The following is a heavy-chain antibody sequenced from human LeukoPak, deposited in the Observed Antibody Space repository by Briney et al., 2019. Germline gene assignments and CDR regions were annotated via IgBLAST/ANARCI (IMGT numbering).Heavy chain of an antibody. D-gene: IGHD1-26*01. J-gene: IGHJ4*02. CDR2: ICGSGGST. CDR3: AKGHVMIIVGATDFDY. Sequence: GGSLRLSCAASGFTFSSYAMSWVRQAPGKGLEWVSAICGSGGSTYYADSVKGRFTISRDSSKNTLYLQMNSLRAEDTAVYYCAKGHVMIIVGATDFDYWGQGTLVTASS. V-gene: IGHV3-23*01. CDR1: GFTFSSYA.